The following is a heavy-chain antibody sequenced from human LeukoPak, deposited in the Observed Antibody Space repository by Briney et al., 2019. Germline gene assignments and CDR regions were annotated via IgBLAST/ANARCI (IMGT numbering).Heavy chain of an antibody. CDR3: ARRAGAYSHPYDY. Sequence: GGSLRLSCAASGFTFSTFAMHWVRQAPGKGLEWVAVISYDGSNKYYADSVKGRFTISRDNSKNTLYLQVNSLRAEDTAVYYCARRAGAYSHPYDYWGQGTLVTVSS. V-gene: IGHV3-30*04. J-gene: IGHJ4*02. CDR2: ISYDGSNK. CDR1: GFTFSTFA. D-gene: IGHD4/OR15-4a*01.